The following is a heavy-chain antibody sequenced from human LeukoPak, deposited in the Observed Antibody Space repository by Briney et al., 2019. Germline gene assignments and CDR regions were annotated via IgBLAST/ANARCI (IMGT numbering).Heavy chain of an antibody. D-gene: IGHD6-19*01. V-gene: IGHV1-69*13. Sequence: SVKVSCKASGYTFTSYGISWVRQAPGQGLEWMGGIIPIFGTANYAQKFQGRVTITADESTSTAYMELSSLRSEDTAVYYCASSGYSSGWYHYYYMDVWGKGTTVTISS. J-gene: IGHJ6*03. CDR2: IIPIFGTA. CDR1: GYTFTSYG. CDR3: ASSGYSSGWYHYYYMDV.